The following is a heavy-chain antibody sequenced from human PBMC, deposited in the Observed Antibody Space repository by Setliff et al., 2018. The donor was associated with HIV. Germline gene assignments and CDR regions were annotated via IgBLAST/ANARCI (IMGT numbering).Heavy chain of an antibody. Sequence: SETLSLTCAVYGGALSGYSWSWIRQPPGKGLEWIGEIFHNGTIKYNPSLKSRVALSIDTSKKQVSLMLSSVTAADTAVYFCARVPSSGWYGGHHYMDVWGKGAAVTVSS. CDR3: ARVPSSGWYGGHHYMDV. V-gene: IGHV4-34*12. CDR1: GGALSGYS. CDR2: IFHNGTI. D-gene: IGHD6-19*01. J-gene: IGHJ6*03.